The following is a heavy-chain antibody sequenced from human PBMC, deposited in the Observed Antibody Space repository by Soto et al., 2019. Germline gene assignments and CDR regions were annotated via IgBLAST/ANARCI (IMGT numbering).Heavy chain of an antibody. V-gene: IGHV3-23*01. J-gene: IGHJ4*02. Sequence: EVQLLESGGGLVQPGGSLRLSCAASGFTFGSYAMGWVRQAPGQGLEWVSTISGGGARTNYANSVKGRFTISRDNSKNTLYLQMNSLRAEDTAVYYCAKTAEAVAGTVYGYWGQGTLVTVSS. CDR2: ISGGGART. D-gene: IGHD6-19*01. CDR3: AKTAEAVAGTVYGY. CDR1: GFTFGSYA.